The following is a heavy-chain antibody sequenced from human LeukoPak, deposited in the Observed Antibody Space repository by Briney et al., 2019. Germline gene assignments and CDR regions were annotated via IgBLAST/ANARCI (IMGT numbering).Heavy chain of an antibody. J-gene: IGHJ4*02. CDR3: ARQIAVAGKAGFDY. CDR2: IYHTGSA. D-gene: IGHD6-19*01. CDR1: GYSFTSGHY. V-gene: IGHV4-38-2*01. Sequence: PSETLSLTCSVSGYSFTSGHYWGWIRQPPGKGLEWIANIYHTGSAHYNPSLKSRVTISVDTSKNQFSLKLSSVTAADTAVCYCARQIAVAGKAGFDYWGQGTLVTVSS.